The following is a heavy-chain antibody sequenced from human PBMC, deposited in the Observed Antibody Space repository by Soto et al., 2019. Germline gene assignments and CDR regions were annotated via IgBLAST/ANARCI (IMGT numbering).Heavy chain of an antibody. Sequence: ASVKVSCKASGYTFTGYYMHWVRQAPGQGLEWMGWINPNSGGTNYAQKFQGWVTMTRDTSISTAYMELSRLRSDDTAVYYCARDTIPGYYYGMDVWGQGTTVTVSS. CDR1: GYTFTGYY. CDR3: ARDTIPGYYYGMDV. CDR2: INPNSGGT. D-gene: IGHD3-9*01. V-gene: IGHV1-2*04. J-gene: IGHJ6*02.